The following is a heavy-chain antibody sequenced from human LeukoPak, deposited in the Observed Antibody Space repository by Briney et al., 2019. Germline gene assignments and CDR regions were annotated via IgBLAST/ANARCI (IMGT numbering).Heavy chain of an antibody. CDR2: IYYSGST. D-gene: IGHD6-13*01. Sequence: SETLSLTCTVSGGSISSYYWSWIRQPPGKGLEWIGYIYYSGSTNYNPSLKSRVTISVDTSKNQFSLKLSSVTAADTAVYYCASWSSFGYSSSWYFDYWGQGTLVTVSS. CDR3: ASWSSFGYSSSWYFDY. V-gene: IGHV4-59*01. J-gene: IGHJ4*02. CDR1: GGSISSYY.